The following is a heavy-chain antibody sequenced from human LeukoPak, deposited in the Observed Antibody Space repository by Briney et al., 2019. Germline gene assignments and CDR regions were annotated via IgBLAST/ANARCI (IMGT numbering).Heavy chain of an antibody. CDR3: AKGNSYGSGSFYNPADYYMDV. V-gene: IGHV3-23*01. Sequence: GGSLRLSCAASGFTFRIYAMSWVRQAPGKGLEWVSFINGYGGSTHYADSVKGRFTISRDNSKNTVYLQMNSLRADDTAVYYCAKGNSYGSGSFYNPADYYMDVWGKGTTVAVSS. D-gene: IGHD3-10*01. CDR2: INGYGGST. CDR1: GFTFRIYA. J-gene: IGHJ6*03.